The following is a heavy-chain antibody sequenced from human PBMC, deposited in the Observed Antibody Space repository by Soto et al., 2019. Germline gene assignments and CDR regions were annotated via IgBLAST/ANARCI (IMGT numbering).Heavy chain of an antibody. CDR1: GFTFTNYA. J-gene: IGHJ4*02. CDR3: AKDRDDYRNYVFDY. V-gene: IGHV3-23*01. D-gene: IGHD4-4*01. CDR2: SSGSGSGGST. Sequence: EVQLLESGGGLVQPGGSLRLSCAASGFTFTNYAMTWVRQAPGKGLEWVSISSGSGSGGSTNYADSVKGRFTISRDNSKNTLYLQMNRLRVEDTAVYYCAKDRDDYRNYVFDYWGQGTLVTVSS.